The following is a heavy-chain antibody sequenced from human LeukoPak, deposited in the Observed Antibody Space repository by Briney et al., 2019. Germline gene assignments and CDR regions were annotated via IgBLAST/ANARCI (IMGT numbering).Heavy chain of an antibody. D-gene: IGHD5/OR15-5a*01. V-gene: IGHV3-23*01. Sequence: GGSLRLSCAASGFTFNRYAMSWVRQAPGKGLEWVSAISGPAGSWDYADSVKGRFTISRDNSKNTLFLQMNSLRAEDTAIYYCAKKVGLVSAPLYYFDVWGQGTLVTVSS. CDR1: GFTFNRYA. CDR2: ISGPAGSW. J-gene: IGHJ4*02. CDR3: AKKVGLVSAPLYYFDV.